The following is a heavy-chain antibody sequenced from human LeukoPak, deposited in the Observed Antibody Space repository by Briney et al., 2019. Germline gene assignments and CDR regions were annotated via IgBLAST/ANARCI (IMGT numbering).Heavy chain of an antibody. D-gene: IGHD5-18*01. V-gene: IGHV4-59*11. Sequence: SENLSRNGSVSGGSLTSHFWRWIPPPQGRGLEWIAYTFDSVSTKDNPSLKSRLTLSADTSKNQFSLRLSSVTAADTAVYYCATIKRGSIFGYFDFWGQGIKVTVSS. CDR2: TFDSVST. CDR1: GGSLTSHF. J-gene: IGHJ4*02. CDR3: ATIKRGSIFGYFDF.